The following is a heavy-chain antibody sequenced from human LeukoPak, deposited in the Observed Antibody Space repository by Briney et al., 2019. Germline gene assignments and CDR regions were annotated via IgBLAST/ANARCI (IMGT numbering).Heavy chain of an antibody. CDR1: VFTLTIYA. V-gene: IGHV3-23*01. CDR3: AKYSSSGGYTKGGAFDI. CDR2: TSGSGGGR. J-gene: IGHJ3*02. D-gene: IGHD3/OR15-3a*01. Sequence: PGGSLRLSCAPSVFTLTIYATGGVPGAPGGGVEGVSPTSGSGGGRIYEDSVKGQFPPSRGNPKNALYLEMNNLRAEDTAVYYCAKYSSSGGYTKGGAFDIWGQGTMVTVSS.